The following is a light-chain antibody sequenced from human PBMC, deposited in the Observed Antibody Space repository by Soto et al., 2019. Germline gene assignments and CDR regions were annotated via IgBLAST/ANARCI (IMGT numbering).Light chain of an antibody. CDR1: SVDVGGYNY. CDR3: TSYPIKTTYV. CDR2: EVS. J-gene: IGLJ1*01. V-gene: IGLV2-14*01. Sequence: QSALTQPASVSGSPGQSITISCTGTSVDVGGYNYVSWYQHHPGKAPKLLIFEVSNRPSGISDRFSGYKSGITATLTISGLQAEDEAEYYCTSYPIKTTYVLGTGTKVNLL.